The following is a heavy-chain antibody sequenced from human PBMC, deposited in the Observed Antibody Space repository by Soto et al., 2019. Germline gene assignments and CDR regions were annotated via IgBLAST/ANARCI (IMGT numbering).Heavy chain of an antibody. CDR1: GFTFRSYA. CDR3: AREVNIVATIWPEPTGYYYYGMDV. CDR2: ISYDGSNK. J-gene: IGHJ6*02. D-gene: IGHD5-12*01. Sequence: GGSLRLSCAASGFTFRSYAIHWGRQAPGKGLEWVAVISYDGSNKYYADSVKGRFTISRDNSKNTLYLQMNSLRAEDTAVYYCAREVNIVATIWPEPTGYYYYGMDVWGQGTTVTVSS. V-gene: IGHV3-30-3*01.